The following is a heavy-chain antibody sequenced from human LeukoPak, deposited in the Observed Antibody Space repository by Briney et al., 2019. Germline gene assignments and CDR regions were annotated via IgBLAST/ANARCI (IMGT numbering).Heavy chain of an antibody. CDR3: ARDYGDYAAAYYGMDV. CDR2: IIPIFGTA. CDR1: GGTFSSYA. Sequence: SVKVSCKASGGTFSSYAISWVRQAPGQGLEWMGGIIPIFGTANYAQKFQGRVTITADESTSTAYMELSSLRSEDTAVYYCARDYGDYAAAYYGMDVWGQGTTVTVSS. V-gene: IGHV1-69*13. D-gene: IGHD4-17*01. J-gene: IGHJ6*02.